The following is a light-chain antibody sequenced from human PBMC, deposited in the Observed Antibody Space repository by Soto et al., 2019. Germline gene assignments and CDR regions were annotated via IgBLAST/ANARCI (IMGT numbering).Light chain of an antibody. CDR2: EVS. CDR3: SSYTSSSTLSWV. J-gene: IGLJ3*02. V-gene: IGLV2-14*01. CDR1: SSDVGDYNY. Sequence: QSALTQPASVSGSPGQSITISCTGTSSDVGDYNYVSWYQQHPGKAPKLMIYEVSNRPSGVSNRFSSSKSGNTASLTISGLQAEDEADYYCSSYTSSSTLSWVFGGGTKLTVL.